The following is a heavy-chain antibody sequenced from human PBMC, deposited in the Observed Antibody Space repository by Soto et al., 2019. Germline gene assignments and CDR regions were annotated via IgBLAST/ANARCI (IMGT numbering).Heavy chain of an antibody. CDR2: IGGSGGSR. J-gene: IGHJ4*02. Sequence: EVQLLESGGGLVQPGGSLRLSCAASGFTFSSYAMSWVRQAPGKGLEWVSAIGGSGGSRYYADSVKGRFTISRDNSKNTLYHQKNSLRAEDTAVYYCAKEKSVVKITFGGTIPDWGQGTLVTVSS. CDR3: AKEKSVVKITFGGTIPD. D-gene: IGHD3-16*01. CDR1: GFTFSSYA. V-gene: IGHV3-23*01.